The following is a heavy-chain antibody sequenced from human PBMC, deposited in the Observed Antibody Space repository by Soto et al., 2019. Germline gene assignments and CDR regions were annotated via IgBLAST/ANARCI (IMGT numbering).Heavy chain of an antibody. CDR3: ARERPDGARLDP. J-gene: IGHJ5*02. Sequence: SETLSLTXTVSGGSISSSSYYWGWNRQPPGKGLEWIGYIYYSGSTYYNPSLKSRVTISVDTSKNQFSLKLSSVTAADTAVYYCARERPDGARLDPWGQGTLVTVSS. V-gene: IGHV4-30-4*08. D-gene: IGHD6-6*01. CDR1: GGSISSSSYY. CDR2: IYYSGST.